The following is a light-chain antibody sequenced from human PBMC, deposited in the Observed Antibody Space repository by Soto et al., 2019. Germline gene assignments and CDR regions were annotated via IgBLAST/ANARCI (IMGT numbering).Light chain of an antibody. CDR1: QSMRGY. V-gene: IGKV1-39*01. J-gene: IGKJ4*01. CDR3: QQSYRIPLT. CDR2: AAF. Sequence: DVQMTQTPSSLSASVGDRVTVTCLASQSMRGYLNWYQDKPGTGPKLLIFAAFRLQTGVPLRFSGSGSGTNFTLTISNLHPEDFATYSCQQSYRIPLTFGGGTKVDIK.